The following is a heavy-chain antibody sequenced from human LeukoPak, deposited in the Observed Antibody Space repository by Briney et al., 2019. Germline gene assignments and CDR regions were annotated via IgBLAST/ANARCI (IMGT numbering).Heavy chain of an antibody. V-gene: IGHV3-30*04. J-gene: IGHJ4*02. D-gene: IGHD6-6*01. CDR1: GFTFSSYA. CDR3: ARGRYSSSSLDY. Sequence: PGRSLRLSCAASGFTFSSYAMHWVRQAPGKGLEWVAVISYDGSSKYYADSVKGRFTISRDNSKNTLYLQMNSLRAEDTAVYYCARGRYSSSSLDYWGRGTLVTVSS. CDR2: ISYDGSSK.